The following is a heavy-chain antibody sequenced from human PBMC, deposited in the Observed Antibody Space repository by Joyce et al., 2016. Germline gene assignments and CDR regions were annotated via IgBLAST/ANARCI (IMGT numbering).Heavy chain of an antibody. Sequence: EVQLVESGGGLIRPGGSLRLSCAASGFTVSNNYMTWVRQAPGKGLGWVSFIYSGGDTYYADSVKGRFTISRDKNTLYLQMNSLRVEDTAVYYCARVPGFHWGQGTLVTVSS. V-gene: IGHV3-53*01. CDR3: ARVPGFH. CDR2: IYSGGDT. CDR1: GFTVSNNY. J-gene: IGHJ4*02.